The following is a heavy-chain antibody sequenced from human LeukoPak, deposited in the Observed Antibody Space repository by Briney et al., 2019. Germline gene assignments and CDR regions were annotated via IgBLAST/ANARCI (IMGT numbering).Heavy chain of an antibody. D-gene: IGHD3-22*01. J-gene: IGHJ4*02. CDR3: AGDHSSASFDN. CDR2: INWNGGST. CDR1: RFTFDDHG. Sequence: GGSLRLSCAASRFTFDDHGMSWVRQAPGKGLEWVSGINWNGGSTGYADSVKGRFTISRDNAKNSLYLQMNSLRAEDTALYYCAGDHSSASFDNWGQGTLVTV. V-gene: IGHV3-20*04.